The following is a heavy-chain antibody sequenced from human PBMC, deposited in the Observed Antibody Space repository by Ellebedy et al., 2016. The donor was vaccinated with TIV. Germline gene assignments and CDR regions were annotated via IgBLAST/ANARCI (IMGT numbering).Heavy chain of an antibody. CDR2: IYYTGSA. D-gene: IGHD6-13*01. CDR1: SGSLTNHF. CDR3: ARVAITAAVGGGYFDL. Sequence: MPSETLSLTCSVSSGSLTNHFWSWIRQPPGKGLEWIASIYYTGSANYNPSLESRVTTSVDTSKNQISLTLMTSVSAADTAVYYCARVAITAAVGGGYFDLWGRGTLVTVSS. V-gene: IGHV4-59*11. J-gene: IGHJ2*01.